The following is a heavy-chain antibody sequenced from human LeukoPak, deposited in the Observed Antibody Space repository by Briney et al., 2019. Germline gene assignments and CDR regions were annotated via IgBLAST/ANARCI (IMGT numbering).Heavy chain of an antibody. V-gene: IGHV4-4*07. J-gene: IGHJ4*02. CDR1: DTSINTYY. CDR2: IYATGTT. CDR3: AKVAKYYYGPETYFFFEH. D-gene: IGHD3-10*01. Sequence: PSETLSLTCTVSDTSINTYYWSWIRQPAGKGLEWIGHIYATGTTNYNPSLNSRVTMSIDTSKNQFTLNLRSVTAADTAVYYCAKVAKYYYGPETYFFFEHWGQGTLVTVSS.